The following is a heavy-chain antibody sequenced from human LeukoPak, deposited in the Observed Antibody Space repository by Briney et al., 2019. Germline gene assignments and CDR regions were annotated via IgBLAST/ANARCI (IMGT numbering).Heavy chain of an antibody. CDR3: AKVIIAVHGYNLGPIDY. D-gene: IGHD5-24*01. J-gene: IGHJ4*02. CDR2: VSGSGGHT. Sequence: GGSLRLSCAGSGFTFSNYAMPWVRQALGKGLEWVSAVSGSGGHTYYADSVKGRFTISRDNSKNILYLQMNSLRAEDTAVYYCAKVIIAVHGYNLGPIDYWGQGTLVTVSS. CDR1: GFTFSNYA. V-gene: IGHV3-23*01.